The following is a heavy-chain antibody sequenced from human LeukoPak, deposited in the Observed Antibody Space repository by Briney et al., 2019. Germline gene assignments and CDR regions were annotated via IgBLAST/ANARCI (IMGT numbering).Heavy chain of an antibody. Sequence: ASGPTLVNPTQTLTLTCTFSGFSLSTSGVGVGWIRQPPGRALEWLALIYWNDDKRYSPSLKSRLTITKDTSKNQVVLTMTNMDPVDTATYYCAHSWDPITGTTSFDYWGQGTLVTVSS. D-gene: IGHD1-20*01. V-gene: IGHV2-5*01. CDR2: IYWNDDK. J-gene: IGHJ4*02. CDR3: AHSWDPITGTTSFDY. CDR1: GFSLSTSGVG.